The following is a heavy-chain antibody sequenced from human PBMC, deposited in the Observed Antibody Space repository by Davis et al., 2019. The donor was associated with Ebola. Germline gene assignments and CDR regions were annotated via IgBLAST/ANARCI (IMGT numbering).Heavy chain of an antibody. V-gene: IGHV3-7*03. CDR2: IKQDGSEK. D-gene: IGHD6-19*01. CDR1: GFTFSSYW. J-gene: IGHJ6*02. CDR3: TTERGSGRYYYYYGMDV. Sequence: GESLKISCAASGFTFSSYWMSWVRQAPGKGLEWVANIKQDGSEKYYVDSVKGRFTISRDNAKNSLYLQMNSLRAEDTAVYYCTTERGSGRYYYYYGMDVWGQGTTVTVSS.